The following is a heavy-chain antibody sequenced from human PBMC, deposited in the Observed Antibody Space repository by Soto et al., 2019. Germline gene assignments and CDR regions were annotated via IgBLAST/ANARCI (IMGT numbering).Heavy chain of an antibody. V-gene: IGHV1-3*01. CDR3: SRELQSGKPSFD. CDR2: IHPGTGYT. J-gene: IGHJ1*01. D-gene: IGHD3-3*01. CDR1: GYSLPDYS. Sequence: QVQFVQSEAEVKKPGASVRLSCKPSGYSLPDYSIQWVRQAAGQGLQWLGWIHPGTGYTESSQRCHGRLPPTTNNSATTIYTKLTSRLSEETAVFFFSRELQSGKPSFDWGQGAPVTAS.